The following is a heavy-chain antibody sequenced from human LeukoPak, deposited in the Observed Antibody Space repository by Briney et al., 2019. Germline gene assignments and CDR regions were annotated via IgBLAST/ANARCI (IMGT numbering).Heavy chain of an antibody. CDR2: ISYDGSNK. V-gene: IGHV3-30*18. Sequence: GGSLRLSCAASGFTFSSYGMHWVRQAPGKGLEWVAVISYDGSNKYYADSVKGRFTISRDNSKNTLYLQMNSLRAEDTAVYYCAKDLPTAPPIHDCSGGSCYTGPFDYWGQGTLVTVSS. D-gene: IGHD2-15*01. CDR1: GFTFSSYG. CDR3: AKDLPTAPPIHDCSGGSCYTGPFDY. J-gene: IGHJ4*02.